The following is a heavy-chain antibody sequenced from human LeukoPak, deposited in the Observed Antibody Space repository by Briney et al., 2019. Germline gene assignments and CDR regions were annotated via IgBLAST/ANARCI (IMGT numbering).Heavy chain of an antibody. CDR3: ARVLPRYCSGGSCLHLGDAFDI. CDR1: GFTFSSYE. J-gene: IGHJ3*02. D-gene: IGHD2-15*01. Sequence: LRLSCAASGFTFSSYEMHWVRQAPGKGLEWIGEINHSGSTNYNPSLKSRVTISVDTSKNQFSLKLSSVTAADTAVYYCARVLPRYCSGGSCLHLGDAFDIWGQGTMVTVSS. V-gene: IGHV4-34*01. CDR2: INHSGST.